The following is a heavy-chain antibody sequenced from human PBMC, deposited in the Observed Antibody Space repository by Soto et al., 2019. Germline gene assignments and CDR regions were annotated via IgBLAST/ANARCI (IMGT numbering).Heavy chain of an antibody. Sequence: QVQLVESGGGVVQPGRSLRLSCAASGFTFSSYGMHWVRQAPGKGLEWVAVISYDGSNKYYADSVKSRFTISRDNSKNTLYVQMNSLRAEDTAVYYCAKSGLVIDYWGQGTLVTVSS. V-gene: IGHV3-30*18. CDR1: GFTFSSYG. CDR2: ISYDGSNK. J-gene: IGHJ4*02. D-gene: IGHD3-9*01. CDR3: AKSGLVIDY.